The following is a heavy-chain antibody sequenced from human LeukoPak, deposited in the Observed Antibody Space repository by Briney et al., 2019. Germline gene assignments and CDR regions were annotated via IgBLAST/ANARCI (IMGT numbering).Heavy chain of an antibody. J-gene: IGHJ5*02. CDR3: ARVGIAARRRAWFDP. Sequence: ASVNVSCKASGYTFTCYYMHWVRQAPGQGLEWMGIINPSGGSTSYAQKFQGRVTMTRDTSTSTVYMELSSLRSEDTAVYYCARVGIAARRRAWFDPWGQGTLVTVSS. D-gene: IGHD6-6*01. CDR2: INPSGGST. CDR1: GYTFTCYY. V-gene: IGHV1-46*01.